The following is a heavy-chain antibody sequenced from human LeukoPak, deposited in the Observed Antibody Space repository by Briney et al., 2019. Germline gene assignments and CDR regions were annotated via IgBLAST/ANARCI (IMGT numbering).Heavy chain of an antibody. J-gene: IGHJ4*02. CDR3: ARSPPWVAGTGYDY. CDR1: GFTLSSYW. V-gene: IGHV3-74*01. D-gene: IGHD6-19*01. Sequence: PGGSLRLSCAPSGFTLSSYWMHWARQAPGKGLVWVSRINSDGSSTSYADSVKGRFTISRDNAKNTLYLQMNSLRAEDTAVYYCARSPPWVAGTGYDYWGQGTLVTVSS. CDR2: INSDGSST.